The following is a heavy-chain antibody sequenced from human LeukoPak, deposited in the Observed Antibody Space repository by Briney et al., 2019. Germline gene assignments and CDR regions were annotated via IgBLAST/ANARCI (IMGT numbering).Heavy chain of an antibody. CDR3: TRAIGSGTEDY. D-gene: IGHD6-13*01. CDR1: GFTSGNYW. CDR2: IKQDGGEK. Sequence: PGGSLRLSCVASGFTSGNYWMSWVRQAPGKGLEWVANIKQDGGEKYYVDSVKGRFTISRDNAKNSLYLQMNSLRAEDTAVYYCTRAIGSGTEDYWGQGSLVTVSS. V-gene: IGHV3-7*01. J-gene: IGHJ4*02.